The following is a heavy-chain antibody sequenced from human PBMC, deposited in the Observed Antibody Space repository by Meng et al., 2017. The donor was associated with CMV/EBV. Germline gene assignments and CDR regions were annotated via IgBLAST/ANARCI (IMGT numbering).Heavy chain of an antibody. D-gene: IGHD5-18*01. CDR3: ARIGYTSSSLDY. CDR2: INQDGTKI. J-gene: IGHJ4*02. CDR1: GFTFSRYW. V-gene: IGHV3-7*01. Sequence: GGSLRLSCAASGFTFSRYWMNWVRKAPGKGLEWVVNINQDGTKIYYVDSVKGRFTVSRDNARNSVYLQLNSLTVEDTAVYYCARIGYTSSSLDYWGRGALVTVSS.